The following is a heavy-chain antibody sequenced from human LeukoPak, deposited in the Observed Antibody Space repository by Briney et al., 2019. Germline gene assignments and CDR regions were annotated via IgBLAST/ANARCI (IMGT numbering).Heavy chain of an antibody. Sequence: GASVKVSCKASGYTFTSYGFNWVRQATGQGLEWMGWMNPNSGNTGYAQKFQGRVTMTRNTSISTAYMELSSLRSEDTAVYYCARGLNWGLSASVYWGQGTLVTVSS. V-gene: IGHV1-8*02. CDR1: GYTFTSYG. J-gene: IGHJ4*02. D-gene: IGHD7-27*01. CDR3: ARGLNWGLSASVY. CDR2: MNPNSGNT.